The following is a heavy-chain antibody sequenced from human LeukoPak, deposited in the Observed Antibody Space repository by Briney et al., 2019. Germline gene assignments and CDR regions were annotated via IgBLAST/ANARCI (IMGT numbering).Heavy chain of an antibody. CDR1: GFTFSSYW. D-gene: IGHD1/OR15-1a*01. Sequence: PGGSLRLSCAASGFTFSSYWMHWVRQAPGKGLVWVSRINSDGSRTTYADAVKGRFTVSRDNAKNTLYLQMNSLRAEDTAVYYCITTRLADAFYFDYWGQGTLVTVSS. J-gene: IGHJ4*02. V-gene: IGHV3-74*01. CDR2: INSDGSRT. CDR3: ITTRLADAFYFDY.